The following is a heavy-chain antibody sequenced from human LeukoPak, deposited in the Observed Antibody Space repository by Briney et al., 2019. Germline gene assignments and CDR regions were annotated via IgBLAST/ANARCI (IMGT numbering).Heavy chain of an antibody. CDR1: GFTFSSYG. CDR3: AKDLKYYYDSSGPIDY. Sequence: PGGSLRLSCAASGFTFSSYGMHWVRQAPGKGLEWVAFIRYDGSNKYYADSVKGRFTISRDNSKNTLYLQMNSLRAEDTAVYYCAKDLKYYYDSSGPIDYWGQGTLVTVSS. V-gene: IGHV3-30*02. D-gene: IGHD3-22*01. J-gene: IGHJ4*02. CDR2: IRYDGSNK.